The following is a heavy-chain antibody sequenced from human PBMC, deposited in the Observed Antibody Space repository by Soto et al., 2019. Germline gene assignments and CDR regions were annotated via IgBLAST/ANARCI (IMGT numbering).Heavy chain of an antibody. J-gene: IGHJ4*02. CDR3: TRVRRIVVVVAAIGRPFDY. CDR2: IRSKAYGGTT. Sequence: GGSLRLSCTASGFTFGDYAMSWFRQAPGKGLEWVGFIRSKAYGGTTEYAASVKGRFTISRDDSKSIAYLQMNSLKTEDTAVYYCTRVRRIVVVVAAIGRPFDYWGQGTLVTVSS. D-gene: IGHD2-15*01. V-gene: IGHV3-49*03. CDR1: GFTFGDYA.